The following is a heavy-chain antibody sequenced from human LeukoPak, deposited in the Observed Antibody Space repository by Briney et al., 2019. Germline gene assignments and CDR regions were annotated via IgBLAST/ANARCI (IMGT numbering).Heavy chain of an antibody. D-gene: IGHD4-23*01. V-gene: IGHV1-69*13. Sequence: ASVKVSCKASGGTFSSYAISWVRQAPGQGLEWMGGIIPIFGTANYAQKFQGRVTITADESTSTAYMELSSLRSGDTAVYYCARGGNEDAFDIWGQGTMVTVSS. CDR1: GGTFSSYA. CDR2: IIPIFGTA. CDR3: ARGGNEDAFDI. J-gene: IGHJ3*02.